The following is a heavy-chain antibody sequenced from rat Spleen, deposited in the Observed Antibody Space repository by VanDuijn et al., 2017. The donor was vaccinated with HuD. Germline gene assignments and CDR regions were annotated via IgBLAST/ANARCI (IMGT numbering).Heavy chain of an antibody. J-gene: IGHJ3*01. CDR2: IKAKSNNYAT. D-gene: IGHD1-6*01. CDR1: GFTFSTAW. V-gene: IGHV6-6*01. Sequence: EVQVLESGGGLVQPGNSLKLSCATSGFTFSTAWMYWYRQFPEKRLEWVARIKAKSNNYATDYTESVKGRFTISRDDSKSSIYLQMNNLKEEDTAIYYCVSRILRIPGYWGQGTLVTVSS. CDR3: VSRILRIPGY.